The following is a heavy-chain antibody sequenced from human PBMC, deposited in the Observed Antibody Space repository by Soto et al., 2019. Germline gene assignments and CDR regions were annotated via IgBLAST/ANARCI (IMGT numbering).Heavy chain of an antibody. CDR3: ACIFSGGYGYGFYYYGMDV. Sequence: PSETLSLTCAVSGGSISSGGYSWSWIRQPPGKGLEWIGYIYHSVSTYYNPSLKSRVTISVDTSKNQFSLKLSSVTAADTAVYYCACIFSGGYGYGFYYYGMDVWGQGTTVTVSS. D-gene: IGHD5-18*01. V-gene: IGHV4-30-2*01. CDR1: GGSISSGGYS. CDR2: IYHSVST. J-gene: IGHJ6*02.